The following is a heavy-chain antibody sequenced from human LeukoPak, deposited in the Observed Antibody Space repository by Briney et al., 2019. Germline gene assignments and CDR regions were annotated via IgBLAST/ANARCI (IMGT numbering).Heavy chain of an antibody. Sequence: GGSLRLSCSASGFTFKNYGMSWVRQAPGKGLEWVSAISGRGDSTYYADSVKGRFTISRDNSKNTLYLQMNSLGAEDTAVFYCTKRSGYFDYWGQGTLVTVSS. CDR2: ISGRGDST. CDR3: TKRSGYFDY. CDR1: GFTFKNYG. J-gene: IGHJ4*02. D-gene: IGHD3-10*01. V-gene: IGHV3-23*01.